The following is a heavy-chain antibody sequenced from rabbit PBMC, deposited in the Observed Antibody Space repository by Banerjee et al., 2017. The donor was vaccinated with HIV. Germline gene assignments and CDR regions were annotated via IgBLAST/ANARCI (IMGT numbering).Heavy chain of an antibody. CDR2: INAATAKP. CDR3: ARDLVGVIGWNFYL. V-gene: IGHV1S45*01. J-gene: IGHJ4*01. Sequence: QEQLLESGGGLVKPEGSLKLSCKASGFSFGSSYWMCWVRQAPGKGLEWIACINAATAKPVYATWAKGRFTISRTSSTTVTLRMTSLTAADTATYFCARDLVGVIGWNFYLWGQGTLVTVS. D-gene: IGHD1-1*01. CDR1: GFSFGSSYW.